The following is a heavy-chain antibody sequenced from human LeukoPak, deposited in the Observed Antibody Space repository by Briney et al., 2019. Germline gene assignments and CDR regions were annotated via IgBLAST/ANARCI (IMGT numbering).Heavy chain of an antibody. D-gene: IGHD2-15*01. CDR2: MYYSGNT. J-gene: IGHJ4*02. V-gene: IGHV4-38-2*02. CDR1: GYSISSGYY. Sequence: SETLSLTCTVSGYSISSGYYWGWIRQPPGKGLDWIGSMYYSGNTHYNPSLQSRVTVSVDTSKNQFSLKLTSVTAADTAVYYCVRQRGVGSWSFDYWGQGNLVTVSS. CDR3: VRQRGVGSWSFDY.